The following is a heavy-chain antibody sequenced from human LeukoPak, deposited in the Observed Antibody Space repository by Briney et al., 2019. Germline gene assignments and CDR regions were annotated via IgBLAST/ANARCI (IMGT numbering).Heavy chain of an antibody. CDR2: ISYDGSNK. CDR3: AKVGGSGSLDY. Sequence: GGSLRLSCAASGFTFSSYGMHWVRQAPGKGLEWVAVISYDGSNKYYADSVKGRFTISRDNSKNTLHLQMNSLRAEDTAVYYCAKVGGSGSLDYWGQGTLVTVSS. D-gene: IGHD3-10*01. J-gene: IGHJ4*02. CDR1: GFTFSSYG. V-gene: IGHV3-30*18.